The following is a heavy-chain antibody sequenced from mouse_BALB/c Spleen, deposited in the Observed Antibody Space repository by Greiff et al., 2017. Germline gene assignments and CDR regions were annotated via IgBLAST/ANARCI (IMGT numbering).Heavy chain of an antibody. D-gene: IGHD1-1*01. J-gene: IGHJ2*01. V-gene: IGHV5-17*02. Sequence: DVMLVESGGGLVQPGGSRKLSCAASGFTFSSFGMHWVRQAPEKGLEWVAYISSGSSTIYYADTVKGRFTISRDNPKNTLFLQMTSLRSEDTAMYYCARSGIYYYGSFYYFDYWGQGTTLTVSS. CDR1: GFTFSSFG. CDR3: ARSGIYYYGSFYYFDY. CDR2: ISSGSSTI.